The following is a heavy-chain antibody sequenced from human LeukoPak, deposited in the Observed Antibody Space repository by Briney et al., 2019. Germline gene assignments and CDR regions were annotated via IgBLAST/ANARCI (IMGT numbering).Heavy chain of an antibody. D-gene: IGHD5-18*01. CDR2: INHSGST. V-gene: IGHV4-34*01. CDR1: GGSFSGYY. Sequence: PSETLSLTCAVYGGSFSGYYWSWIRQPPGKGLEWIGEINHSGSTNYNPSLKSRVTISVDTSKNQFSLKLSSVTAADTAVCYCARVPGGYSYGWSDYWGQGTLVTVSS. J-gene: IGHJ4*02. CDR3: ARVPGGYSYGWSDY.